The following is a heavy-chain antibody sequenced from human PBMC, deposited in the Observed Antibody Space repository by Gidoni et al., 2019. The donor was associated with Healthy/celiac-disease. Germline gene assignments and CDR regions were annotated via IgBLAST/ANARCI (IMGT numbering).Heavy chain of an antibody. Sequence: EVQLVQSGAEVKKPGATVKISCKVSGYTFTDYYMHWVQQAPGKGLEWMGLVDPEDGETIYAEKFQGRVTITADTSTDTAYMELSSLRSEDTAVYYCATGPFEYSYGNYYYGMDVWGQGTTVTVSS. CDR2: VDPEDGET. CDR3: ATGPFEYSYGNYYYGMDV. V-gene: IGHV1-69-2*01. J-gene: IGHJ6*02. D-gene: IGHD5-18*01. CDR1: GYTFTDYY.